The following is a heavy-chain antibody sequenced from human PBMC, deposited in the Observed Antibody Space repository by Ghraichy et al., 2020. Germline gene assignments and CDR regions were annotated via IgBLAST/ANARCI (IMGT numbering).Heavy chain of an antibody. J-gene: IGHJ4*02. CDR2: IHYSGST. CDR3: ARYFCPGGICTGFDY. CDR1: GGSITTYF. D-gene: IGHD2-8*02. Sequence: SETLSLTCTVSGGSITTYFWGWIWQPPGKGLEWIGYIHYSGSTNCNPSLKSRITISADTSNNQFSLKLSSVTAADTAVYYCARYFCPGGICTGFDYWGRGILVTVSS. V-gene: IGHV4-59*01.